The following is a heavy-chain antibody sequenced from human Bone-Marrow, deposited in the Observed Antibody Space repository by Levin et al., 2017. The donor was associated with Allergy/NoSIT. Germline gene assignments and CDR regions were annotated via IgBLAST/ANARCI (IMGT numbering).Heavy chain of an antibody. J-gene: IGHJ4*02. D-gene: IGHD3-3*01. V-gene: IGHV3-15*01. CDR3: TTGFRSGYFEYYVDY. CDR2: IKSRRDGGTT. CDR1: GLTLSDAW. Sequence: GESLKISCAASGLTLSDAWMTWVRQAPGKGLEWVGRIKSRRDGGTTAYAAPVKGRFTISRDDSKNTLYLQMNSLETEDTAVYYCTTGFRSGYFEYYVDYWGQGTLVTVSS.